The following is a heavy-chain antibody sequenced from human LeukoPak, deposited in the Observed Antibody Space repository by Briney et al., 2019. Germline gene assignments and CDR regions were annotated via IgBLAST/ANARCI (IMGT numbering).Heavy chain of an antibody. CDR3: AIEGGSSTPDAFET. CDR2: INSSSNYI. V-gene: IGHV3-21*01. D-gene: IGHD2-15*01. CDR1: GFTFSSYA. J-gene: IGHJ3*02. Sequence: PGGSLRLSCAASGFTFSSYAMSWVRQAPGKGLEWVSSINSSSNYIYYADSVKGRFTISRDNAKNSLYLQMNSLRADDTDVYDCAIEGGSSTPDAFETWGQGTMVTVSS.